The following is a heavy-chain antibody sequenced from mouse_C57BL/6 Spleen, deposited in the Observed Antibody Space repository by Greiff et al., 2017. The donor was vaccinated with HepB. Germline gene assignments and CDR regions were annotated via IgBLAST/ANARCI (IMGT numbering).Heavy chain of an antibody. D-gene: IGHD2-2*01. CDR1: GFTFSSYT. J-gene: IGHJ4*01. V-gene: IGHV5-9*01. Sequence: EVKLVESGGGLVKPGGSLKLSCAASGFTFSSYTMSWVRQTPEKRLEWVATISGGGGNTYYPDSVKGRFTISRDNAKNTLYLQMSSLRSEDTALYYCARHSDGYDEGSMDYWGQGTSVTVSS. CDR3: ARHSDGYDEGSMDY. CDR2: ISGGGGNT.